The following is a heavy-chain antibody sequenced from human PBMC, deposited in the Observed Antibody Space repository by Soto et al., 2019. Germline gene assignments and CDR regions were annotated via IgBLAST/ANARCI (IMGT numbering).Heavy chain of an antibody. CDR2: IRNKANSYAT. CDR1: GFTFSGSS. Sequence: EVQLVESGGGLVQPGGSLKLSCAASGFTFSGSSMHWVRQASGKGLEWVGRIRNKANSYATAYAASVKGRFTISRDDSKNTAYLQMNSLKTEDTAVYYCTSQSPEDMIRKWGQGTLVTVSS. J-gene: IGHJ4*02. V-gene: IGHV3-73*02. D-gene: IGHD2-15*01. CDR3: TSQSPEDMIRK.